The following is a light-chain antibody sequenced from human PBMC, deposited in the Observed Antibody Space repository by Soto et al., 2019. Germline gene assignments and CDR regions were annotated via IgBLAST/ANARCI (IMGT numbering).Light chain of an antibody. CDR2: GAS. CDR3: QQYNNWPPIT. Sequence: EIVMTQSPATLSASPGERATLSCRASQSVSSNLAWYQQRLGQAPRLLIYGASTRATGIPARFSGSGSGTEFTLTISSLQSEDFAVYYCQQYNNWPPITFGQGTRLEIK. J-gene: IGKJ5*01. V-gene: IGKV3-15*01. CDR1: QSVSSN.